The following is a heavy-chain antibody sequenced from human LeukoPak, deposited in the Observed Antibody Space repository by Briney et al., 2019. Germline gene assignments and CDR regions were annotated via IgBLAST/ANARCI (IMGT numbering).Heavy chain of an antibody. V-gene: IGHV3-74*01. J-gene: IGHJ4*02. D-gene: IGHD2/OR15-2a*01. Sequence: GGSLRLSCAASGFTFSNYWMHWVRQVPGKGLVWVSCINSDGSRAWYADSVKGRFTISRYNARNALFLQMNGLRAEDTAVYYCVGDLEARGLFTYDYWGQGTLVTVSS. CDR1: GFTFSNYW. CDR2: INSDGSRA. CDR3: VGDLEARGLFTYDY.